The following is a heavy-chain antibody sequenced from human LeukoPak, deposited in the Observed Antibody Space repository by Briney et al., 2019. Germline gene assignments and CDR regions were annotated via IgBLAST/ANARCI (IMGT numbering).Heavy chain of an antibody. V-gene: IGHV3-21*01. J-gene: IGHJ3*02. CDR3: ARAALVVVAAGAFDI. Sequence: GGSLRLSCAASGFTFSIYSINWVRQAPGKGLEWGSSISSSSSYIYYADSVKGRFTISRDNAKNSLYLQMTSLRAEDTAVYYCARAALVVVAAGAFDIWGQGTMVTVSS. CDR1: GFTFSIYS. CDR2: ISSSSSYI. D-gene: IGHD2-15*01.